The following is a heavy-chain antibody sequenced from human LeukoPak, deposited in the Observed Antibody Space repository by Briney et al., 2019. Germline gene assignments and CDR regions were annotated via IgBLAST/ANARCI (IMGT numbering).Heavy chain of an antibody. CDR1: GFTVSSNY. D-gene: IGHD3-3*01. J-gene: IGHJ6*03. CDR3: ARATFWSGYQRDPWYMDV. V-gene: IGHV3-66*02. Sequence: GGSLRLSCAASGFTVSSNYMSWVRQAPGKGLEWVSVIYSGGSTYYADSVKGRLIISRDNSKNTLYLQMNSLRAEDTAVYYCARATFWSGYQRDPWYMDVWGKGTPVTVSS. CDR2: IYSGGST.